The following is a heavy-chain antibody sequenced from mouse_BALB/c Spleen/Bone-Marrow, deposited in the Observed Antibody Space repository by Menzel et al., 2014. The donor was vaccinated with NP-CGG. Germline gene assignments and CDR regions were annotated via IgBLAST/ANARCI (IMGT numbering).Heavy chain of an antibody. Sequence: QVQLQQSGAELVRPGSSVKISCKASGYAFSLYWVNWVKQRPGQGLERIGQIYPGDDDTDYNGKFKGKATLTADRSSSTAYMQLGSLTSEDSAVYFCARGGISIDYWGHGTTLTVSS. CDR3: ARGGISIDY. V-gene: IGHV1-80*01. CDR2: IYPGDDDT. CDR1: GYAFSLYW. J-gene: IGHJ2*01.